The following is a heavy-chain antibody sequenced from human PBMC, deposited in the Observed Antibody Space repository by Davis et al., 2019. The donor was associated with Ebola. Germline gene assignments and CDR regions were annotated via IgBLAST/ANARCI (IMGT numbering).Heavy chain of an antibody. D-gene: IGHD3-9*01. CDR3: TRDFDWHDGS. V-gene: IGHV3-74*01. CDR1: RVTSTTNW. Sequence: GESLKISCAASRVTSTTNWIHWVRQAPGKALVWVSRINPDGTKTGYADSVRGRFTISRDIAKNALFLQMNSLTADDSAVYYCTRDFDWHDGSWGQGTLVTVSS. CDR2: INPDGTKT. J-gene: IGHJ5*02.